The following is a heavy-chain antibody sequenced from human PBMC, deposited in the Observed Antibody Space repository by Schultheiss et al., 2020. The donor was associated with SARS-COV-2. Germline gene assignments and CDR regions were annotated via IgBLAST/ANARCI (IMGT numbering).Heavy chain of an antibody. CDR2: ISSSSSYI. Sequence: GGSLRLSCAASGFTFSSYSMNWVRQAPGKGLEWVSSISSSSSYIYYADSVKGRFTITRDNAKNSLYLQMNSLRAEDTAVYYCAREGEMATRGLDYWGHGTLVTVSS. V-gene: IGHV3-21*01. CDR3: AREGEMATRGLDY. CDR1: GFTFSSYS. D-gene: IGHD5-24*01. J-gene: IGHJ4*01.